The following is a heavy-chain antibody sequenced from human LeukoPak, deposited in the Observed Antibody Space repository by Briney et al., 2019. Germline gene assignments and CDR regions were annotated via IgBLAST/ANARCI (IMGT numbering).Heavy chain of an antibody. V-gene: IGHV3-30-3*01. CDR3: ARESGSSFGIAFDI. J-gene: IGHJ3*02. CDR2: ISYDGSNK. CDR1: GFTFSSYA. Sequence: GGSLRLSCAASGFTFSSYAMHWVRQAPGKGLEWVAVISYDGSNKYYADSVKGRFTISRDNSKNTLYLQMNSLRAEDTAVYYCARESGSSFGIAFDIWGQGTMVTVSS. D-gene: IGHD2-15*01.